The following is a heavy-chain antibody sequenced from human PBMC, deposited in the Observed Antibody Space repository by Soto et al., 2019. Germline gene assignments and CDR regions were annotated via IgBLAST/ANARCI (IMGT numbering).Heavy chain of an antibody. J-gene: IGHJ4*02. CDR2: ISGTGGST. V-gene: IGHV3-23*01. D-gene: IGHD3-10*01. CDR3: AKTLWQYDYGPRFFDY. Sequence: EVQLLESGGDLVQPGGSLRLSCAASGFTFSNSAMSWVRQAPGKGLEWVSTISGTGGSTYYADSVEGRFTISRDNSKNTLYLQMKCLRAEDTALFYCAKTLWQYDYGPRFFDYWGQGTLVTASS. CDR1: GFTFSNSA.